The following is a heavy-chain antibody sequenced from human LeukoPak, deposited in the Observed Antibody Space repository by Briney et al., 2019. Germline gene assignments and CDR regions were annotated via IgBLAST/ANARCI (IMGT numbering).Heavy chain of an antibody. CDR1: GGSISSGSYY. Sequence: PSETLSLTCTVSGGSISSGSYYWSWIRQHAGKGLEWIGRIYTSGSTNYNPSLKSRVTISVDTSKNQFSLKLSSVTAADTAVYYCARSAGYSSSWYDFAYGGWFDPWGQGTLVTVSS. CDR2: IYTSGST. V-gene: IGHV4-61*02. D-gene: IGHD6-13*01. CDR3: ARSAGYSSSWYDFAYGGWFDP. J-gene: IGHJ5*02.